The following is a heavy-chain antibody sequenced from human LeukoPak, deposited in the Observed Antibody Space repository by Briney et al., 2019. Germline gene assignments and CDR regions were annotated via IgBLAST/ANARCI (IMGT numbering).Heavy chain of an antibody. J-gene: IGHJ4*02. D-gene: IGHD1-1*01. V-gene: IGHV1-69*05. CDR3: AKYGNGGEIDY. CDR2: IIPIFGTA. CDR1: GGTFSSYA. Sequence: ASVKVSCKASGGTFSSYAISWVRRAPGQGLEWMGGIIPIFGTANYAQKFQGRVTITTDESTSTAYMELSSLRSEDTAVYYCAKYGNGGEIDYWGQGTLVTVSS.